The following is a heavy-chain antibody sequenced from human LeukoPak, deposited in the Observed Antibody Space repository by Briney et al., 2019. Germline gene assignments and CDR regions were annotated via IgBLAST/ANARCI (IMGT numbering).Heavy chain of an antibody. Sequence: PSETLFLTCTVSGGSISGYYWTWIRQPPGKGLEWIGYIYYTGSTNYNPSLKSRVTVSVDTSKSQFSLKLSSVTAADTAVDYCWRGGWWSNVWGPGTTVAVPS. V-gene: IGHV4-59*01. CDR3: WRGGWWSNV. D-gene: IGHD2-15*01. CDR2: IYYTGST. CDR1: GGSISGYY. J-gene: IGHJ6*02.